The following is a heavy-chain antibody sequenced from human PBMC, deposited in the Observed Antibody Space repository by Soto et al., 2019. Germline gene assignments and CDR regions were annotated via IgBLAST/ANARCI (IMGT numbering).Heavy chain of an antibody. D-gene: IGHD3-10*01. CDR1: GGSISSGGYY. J-gene: IGHJ6*02. CDR2: IYYSGST. Sequence: PSETLSLTCTVSGGSISSGGYYWSWIRQHPGKGLEWIGYIYYSGSTYYNPSLKSRVTISVDTSKNQFSLKLSSVTAADTAVYYCARKGFGSYYYGMEVWGQGTTVTVSS. CDR3: ARKGFGSYYYGMEV. V-gene: IGHV4-31*03.